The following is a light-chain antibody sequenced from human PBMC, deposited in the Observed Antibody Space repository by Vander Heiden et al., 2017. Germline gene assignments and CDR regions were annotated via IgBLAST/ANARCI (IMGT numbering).Light chain of an antibody. CDR3: QKYNSAPCT. V-gene: IGKV1-27*01. CDR1: EGISNY. Sequence: IQMPQSPSSLSASVGDRVTIACRASEGISNYVAWYQQKPGKVPKLMIYAASTLQSGVPSRFSGSGSGTDFTLTISSLQPEDVATYYCQKYNSAPCTFGHGTKVDIK. CDR2: AAS. J-gene: IGKJ3*01.